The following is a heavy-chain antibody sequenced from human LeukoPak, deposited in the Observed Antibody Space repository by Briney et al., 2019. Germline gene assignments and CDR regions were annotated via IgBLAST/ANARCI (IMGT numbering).Heavy chain of an antibody. V-gene: IGHV3-30*02. J-gene: IGHJ6*02. CDR2: IQTGGDTK. CDR3: AREASTEIIGGMDV. D-gene: IGHD2-8*02. CDR1: GFSFSSNG. Sequence: GGSLRLSCAASGFSFSSNGIHWVRQAPGKGLEWVSFIQTGGDTKYYADSVRGRFTISRDNSKKTCSLQMDSLRVEDTATYYCAREASTEIIGGMDVRGQGTPVTVTS.